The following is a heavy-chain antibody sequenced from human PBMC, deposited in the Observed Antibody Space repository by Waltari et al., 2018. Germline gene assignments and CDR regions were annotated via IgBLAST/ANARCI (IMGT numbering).Heavy chain of an antibody. CDR2: IYSGGST. D-gene: IGHD1-26*01. CDR3: ARQGGSYLWGFYFDY. J-gene: IGHJ4*02. V-gene: IGHV3-53*01. CDR1: GFTVSSNY. Sequence: EVQLVESGGGLIQPGGSLRLSCAASGFTVSSNYMSWVRQAPGKGLEWVSVIYSGGSTYYADSVKGRFTISSDNSKNTLYLQMNSLRAEDTAVYYCARQGGSYLWGFYFDYWGQGTLVTVSS.